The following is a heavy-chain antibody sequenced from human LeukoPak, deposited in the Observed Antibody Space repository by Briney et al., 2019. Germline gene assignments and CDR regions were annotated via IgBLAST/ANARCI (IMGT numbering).Heavy chain of an antibody. D-gene: IGHD7-27*01. Sequence: GGSLRLSCAASGFTFSSYAMSWVRQAPGKGLEWVSAISGSGGNTYYADSVRGRFTISRDNSKNTLYLQMNSLRAEDTAVYYCANGEAYFDYWGQGTLVTVSS. J-gene: IGHJ4*02. CDR1: GFTFSSYA. V-gene: IGHV3-23*01. CDR3: ANGEAYFDY. CDR2: ISGSGGNT.